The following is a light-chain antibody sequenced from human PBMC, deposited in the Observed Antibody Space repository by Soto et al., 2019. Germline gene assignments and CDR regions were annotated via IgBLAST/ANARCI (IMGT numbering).Light chain of an antibody. Sequence: QSVLTQPRSVSRSPGQSVTISCTGTSSDVGGYNYVSWYQHHPAKAPKLMIYDVSKRPSGVPDRFSGSKSGNTASLTISGLQAEDEADYYCCSYAGSYTYVFGAGTKLTVL. J-gene: IGLJ1*01. CDR1: SSDVGGYNY. CDR3: CSYAGSYTYV. CDR2: DVS. V-gene: IGLV2-11*01.